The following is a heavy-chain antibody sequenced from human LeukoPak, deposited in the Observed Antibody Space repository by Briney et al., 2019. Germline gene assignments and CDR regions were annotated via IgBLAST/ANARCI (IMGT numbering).Heavy chain of an antibody. J-gene: IGHJ6*03. CDR3: ARGRRLDYYYYYYMDV. CDR1: GLTFSSYA. CDR2: ISSNGGST. Sequence: GGSLRLSCAASGLTFSSYAMHWVRQAPGKGLEYVSAISSNGGSTYYANSVKGRFTISRDNSKNTLYLQMGSLRAEDMAVYYCARGRRLDYYYYYYMDVWGKGTTVTVSS. V-gene: IGHV3-64*01.